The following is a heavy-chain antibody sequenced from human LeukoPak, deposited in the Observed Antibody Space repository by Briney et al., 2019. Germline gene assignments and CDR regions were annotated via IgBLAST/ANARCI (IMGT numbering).Heavy chain of an antibody. Sequence: GASVKVSCKASGHTFTSYYMHWVRQAPGQRLECMGIINPSVGSISYAQEFQGRVTMTRDTSTSTVYMELSSLRSEDTAVYYCARDRGDYYDSSGYYSLYNWFDPWGQGTLVTVSP. CDR1: GHTFTSYY. CDR2: INPSVGSI. V-gene: IGHV1-46*01. J-gene: IGHJ5*02. D-gene: IGHD3-22*01. CDR3: ARDRGDYYDSSGYYSLYNWFDP.